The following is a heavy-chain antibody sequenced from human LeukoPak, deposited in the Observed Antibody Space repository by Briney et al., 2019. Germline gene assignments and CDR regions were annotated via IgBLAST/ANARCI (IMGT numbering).Heavy chain of an antibody. Sequence: GASVMVSCKASGYSFTTHDVNWVRQAPGQGLGWMGWMNPYTAKTGYAQNFQGRVTITRNTSTSTAYMELSSLRSEDTAVYYCARGVTMYSSSWDAFDIWGQGTMITVSS. CDR3: ARGVTMYSSSWDAFDI. CDR1: GYSFTTHD. J-gene: IGHJ3*02. V-gene: IGHV1-8*03. D-gene: IGHD6-13*01. CDR2: MNPYTAKT.